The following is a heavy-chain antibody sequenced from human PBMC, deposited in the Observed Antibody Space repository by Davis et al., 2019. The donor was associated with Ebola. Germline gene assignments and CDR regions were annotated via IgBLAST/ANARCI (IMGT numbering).Heavy chain of an antibody. V-gene: IGHV3-23*01. J-gene: IGHJ6*02. Sequence: GESLKISCAASGFTFSSYAMSWVRQAPGKGLEWVSAISGSGSSTYYADSVKGRFTISRDNAKKSLYLQMNSLRAEDTAVYYCARGPLGRGLDVWGQGTTVTVSS. CDR3: ARGPLGRGLDV. CDR1: GFTFSSYA. CDR2: ISGSGSST. D-gene: IGHD3-16*01.